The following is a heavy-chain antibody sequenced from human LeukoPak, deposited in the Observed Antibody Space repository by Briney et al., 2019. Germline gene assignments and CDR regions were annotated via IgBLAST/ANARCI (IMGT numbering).Heavy chain of an antibody. CDR3: ARAGRYGSAPLYFYVMDV. Sequence: GESLRLSCAASGFTFSWYWMDWVRQDPGKGLVWVSHINTDGSGTRYADSVKGRFTISRDNARNRLDLQMNSLRAEDTAVYYCARAGRYGSAPLYFYVMDVWGQGTTVTVSS. V-gene: IGHV3-74*01. D-gene: IGHD3-10*01. CDR1: GFTFSWYW. CDR2: INTDGSGT. J-gene: IGHJ6*02.